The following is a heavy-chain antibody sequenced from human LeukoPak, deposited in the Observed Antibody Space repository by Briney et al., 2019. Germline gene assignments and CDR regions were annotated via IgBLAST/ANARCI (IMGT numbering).Heavy chain of an antibody. D-gene: IGHD5/OR15-5a*01. J-gene: IGHJ3*02. CDR3: ARDKGLPQAFDI. V-gene: IGHV4-31*03. CDR2: IYYSGST. CDR1: GGSISSGGYY. Sequence: SETLSLTCTVSGGSISSGGYYWSWIRQHPGKGLEWIGYIYYSGSTYYNPSLKSRVTISVDTSKNQFSLKLTSVTAADTAVYYCARDKGLPQAFDIWGQGTMVTVSS.